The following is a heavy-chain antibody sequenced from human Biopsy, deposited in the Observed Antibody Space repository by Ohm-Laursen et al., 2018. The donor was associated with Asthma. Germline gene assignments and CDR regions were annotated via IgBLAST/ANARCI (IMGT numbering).Heavy chain of an antibody. Sequence: SQTLSLTCGLSSGSGGYMRSGNYYWGWIRQPPGKGLEWIGSIYYSGTTYYNPSLESRVTVSAATSKNQFSLKLTSVTAADTAVYYCVRGSSSWHHGPFHYYYGLDVWGQGTTATVS. V-gene: IGHV4-39*01. CDR2: IYYSGTT. CDR1: GGYMRSGNYY. CDR3: VRGSSSWHHGPFHYYYGLDV. J-gene: IGHJ6*02. D-gene: IGHD6-13*01.